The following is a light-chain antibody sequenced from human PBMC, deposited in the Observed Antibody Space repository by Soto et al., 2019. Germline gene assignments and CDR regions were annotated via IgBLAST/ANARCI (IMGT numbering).Light chain of an antibody. CDR1: QSIGSN. CDR2: GAS. CDR3: QQYCDWPQT. Sequence: EIVMTQSPATLSVSPGESATLSCRASQSIGSNFAWYQQKPGQAPRLLIYGASTRASGIPVAFSGSGSGTEFTLTISSLQSEHLALYYCQQYCDWPQTFGHGTRVDIK. V-gene: IGKV3-15*01. J-gene: IGKJ3*01.